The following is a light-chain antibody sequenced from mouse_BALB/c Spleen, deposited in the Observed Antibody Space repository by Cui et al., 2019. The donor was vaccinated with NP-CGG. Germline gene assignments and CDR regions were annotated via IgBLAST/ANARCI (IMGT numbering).Light chain of an antibody. Sequence: AVVTPESALTTSPGATVTLTCRSSTGAVTTSNYANWVQEKPEHLFTGLIGGTNNRVPGVPARFSGSLIGDKAALTITGAQTEDEAIYFCALWYSNHWVFGGGTRLTVL. J-gene: IGLJ1*01. CDR2: GTN. V-gene: IGLV1*01. CDR3: ALWYSNHWV. CDR1: TGAVTTSNY.